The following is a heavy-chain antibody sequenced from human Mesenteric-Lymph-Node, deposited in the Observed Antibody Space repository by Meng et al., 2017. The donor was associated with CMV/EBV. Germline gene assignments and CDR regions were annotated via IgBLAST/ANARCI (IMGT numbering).Heavy chain of an antibody. CDR3: ARDANGYYGMDV. CDR2: INPNSGGP. Sequence: ASVKVSCKASGYSFTNYGISWVRQAPGQGLEWMGWINPNSGGPNYAQKFQGRVTMTRDTSISTGYMELSRLRSDDTAVYYCARDANGYYGMDVWGQGTTVTVSS. D-gene: IGHD4/OR15-4a*01. V-gene: IGHV1-2*02. CDR1: GYSFTNYG. J-gene: IGHJ6*02.